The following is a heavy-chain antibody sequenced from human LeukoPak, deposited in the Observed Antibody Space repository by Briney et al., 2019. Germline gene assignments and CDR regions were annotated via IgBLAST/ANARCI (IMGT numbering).Heavy chain of an antibody. V-gene: IGHV3-23*01. D-gene: IGHD5-12*01. CDR1: GFTFSSYA. Sequence: EGSLRLSCAASGFTFSSYAMSWVRQAPGKGLEWVSAISGSGGSTYYADSVKGRFTISRDNSKNTLYLQMNSLKTEDTAVYYCTAYGYDHLDALDIWGQGTMVTVSS. CDR2: ISGSGGST. J-gene: IGHJ3*02. CDR3: TAYGYDHLDALDI.